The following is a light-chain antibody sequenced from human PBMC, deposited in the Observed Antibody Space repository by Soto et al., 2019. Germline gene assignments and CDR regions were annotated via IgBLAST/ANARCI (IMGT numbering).Light chain of an antibody. V-gene: IGKV3-15*01. CDR3: QQYNNWPPWT. Sequence: EIVMTQSPATLSVSPGERATLSCRASQSVGGNLAWYQQKPGQPPRLLIYAASSRPTGIPARFSGSGSGTEFTHTISSLQSEDFAVYYCQQYNNWPPWTFGQGTKVEIK. CDR2: AAS. CDR1: QSVGGN. J-gene: IGKJ1*01.